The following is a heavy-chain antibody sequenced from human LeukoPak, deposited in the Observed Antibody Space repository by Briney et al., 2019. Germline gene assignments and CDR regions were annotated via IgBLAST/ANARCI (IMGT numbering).Heavy chain of an antibody. CDR2: ISSNSDNT. V-gene: IGHV1-18*01. CDR1: GYTFTSYG. Sequence: GASVKVSCKATGYTFTSYGISWVRQAPGQGLEWMGWISSNSDNTNYAQKLQGRVTMTTDTSTSTAYMELRSLRSDDTAVYYCARDWGSIKVTTDYWGQGTLVTVSS. J-gene: IGHJ4*02. D-gene: IGHD3-16*01. CDR3: ARDWGSIKVTTDY.